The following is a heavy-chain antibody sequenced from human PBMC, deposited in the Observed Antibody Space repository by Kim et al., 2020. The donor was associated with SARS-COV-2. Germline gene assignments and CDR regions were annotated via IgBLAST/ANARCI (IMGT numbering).Heavy chain of an antibody. D-gene: IGHD6-13*01. CDR3: LRLRSHIAAAGT. CDR1: GGSISSSSYY. V-gene: IGHV4-39*01. J-gene: IGHJ5*02. CDR2: IYYSGST. Sequence: SETLSLTCTVSGGSISSSSYYWGWIRQPPGKGLEWIGSIYYSGSTYYNPSLKSRVTISVDTSKNQFSLKLSSVTAADTAVYYCLRLRSHIAAAGTWGQGTLVTVSS.